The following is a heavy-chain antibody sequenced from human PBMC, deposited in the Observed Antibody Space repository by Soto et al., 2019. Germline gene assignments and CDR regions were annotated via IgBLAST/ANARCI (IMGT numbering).Heavy chain of an antibody. J-gene: IGHJ5*02. CDR1: GFTFRSFT. V-gene: IGHV3-21*01. Sequence: VGSLRLSCAASGFTFRSFTINWVRQAPGKGLEWVSTISSNSAYIYYTDALRGRFTISRDNAKNSLHLQMNSLRAEDTAVYYCTRDASRDSSARGWFDPWGPGTLVTVSS. D-gene: IGHD6-13*01. CDR2: ISSNSAYI. CDR3: TRDASRDSSARGWFDP.